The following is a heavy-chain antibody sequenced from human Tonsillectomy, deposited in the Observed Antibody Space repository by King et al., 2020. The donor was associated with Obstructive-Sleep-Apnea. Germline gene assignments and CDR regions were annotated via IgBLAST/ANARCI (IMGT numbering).Heavy chain of an antibody. CDR3: ARSESYSQDWFDP. CDR2: INHSGRT. CDR1: GGSFSGYY. Sequence: VQLQQWGAGLLKPSETLSLTCAVYGGSFSGYYWSGLRQPPGKGLEWVGEINHSGRTNYNPSLKSRVTISVDTSKNQFSLNLGSVTAADTAVYYCARSESYSQDWFDPWGQGTLVTVSS. J-gene: IGHJ5*02. V-gene: IGHV4-34*01. D-gene: IGHD1-26*01.